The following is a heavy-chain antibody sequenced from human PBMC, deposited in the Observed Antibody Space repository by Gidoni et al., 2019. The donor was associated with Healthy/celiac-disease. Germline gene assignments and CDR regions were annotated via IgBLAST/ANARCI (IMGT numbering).Heavy chain of an antibody. CDR1: GGSFSGYY. CDR3: ARGLRGVPAARGGSWFDP. V-gene: IGHV4-34*01. Sequence: QVQLQQWGAGLLKPSETRSLTCAVYGGSFSGYYWSWIRQPPGKGLEWIGEINHSGSTNYNPSLKSRVTISVDTSKNQFSRKLSSVTAADTAVYYCARGLRGVPAARGGSWFDPWGQGTLVTVSS. CDR2: INHSGST. D-gene: IGHD2-2*01. J-gene: IGHJ5*02.